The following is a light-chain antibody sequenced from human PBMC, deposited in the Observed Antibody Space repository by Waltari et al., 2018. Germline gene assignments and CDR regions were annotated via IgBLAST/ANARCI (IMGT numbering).Light chain of an antibody. CDR1: SPNIGSNF. V-gene: IGLV1-47*01. Sequence: QSVLTQPPSASGTPGPRVTIPCSGSSPNIGSNFVYWYQQLPGTAPKLLIYRNTQRPSGVPDRFSGSKSGTSASLALSGLRSEDEADYYCAAWDDSLSGPVFGGGTKLTVL. CDR3: AAWDDSLSGPV. CDR2: RNT. J-gene: IGLJ2*01.